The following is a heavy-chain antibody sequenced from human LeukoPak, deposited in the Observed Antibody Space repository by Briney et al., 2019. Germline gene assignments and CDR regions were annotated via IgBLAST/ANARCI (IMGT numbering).Heavy chain of an antibody. V-gene: IGHV3-21*01. Sequence: PGGSLRLSCAASGFTFSSYSMNWVRQAPGKGLEWVSSISSSSSYIYYADSVKGRFSISRDNAKNSLYLQMNSLRAEDTAVYYCAIKGLTIFGVAATDWGQGTLVTVSS. CDR1: GFTFSSYS. CDR3: AIKGLTIFGVAATD. CDR2: ISSSSSYI. D-gene: IGHD3-3*01. J-gene: IGHJ4*02.